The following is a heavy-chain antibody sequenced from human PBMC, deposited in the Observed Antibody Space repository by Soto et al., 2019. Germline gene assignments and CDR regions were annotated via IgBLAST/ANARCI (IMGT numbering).Heavy chain of an antibody. D-gene: IGHD6-25*01. Sequence: GGSLRLSCAASGFPFISYAISWVRQAPGRGLEWVAASTGAGGGTYNLEAVKGRFTVSRDNSKKTVYLQLDGLRAEDTAVYYCAKGHSDYQGDYNYYGMDVWGQGTTVTVS. CDR1: GFPFISYA. V-gene: IGHV3-23*01. CDR2: STGAGGGT. J-gene: IGHJ6*02. CDR3: AKGHSDYQGDYNYYGMDV.